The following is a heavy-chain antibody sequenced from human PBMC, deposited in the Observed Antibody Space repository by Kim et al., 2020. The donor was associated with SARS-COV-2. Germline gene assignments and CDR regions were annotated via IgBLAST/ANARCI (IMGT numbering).Heavy chain of an antibody. J-gene: IGHJ4*02. CDR2: GPTT. V-gene: IGHV3-23*01. D-gene: IGHD5-12*01. CDR3: AKSGQLDY. Sequence: GPTTYYPGSVKGRFTISRDNSKNTLYLQMNNLRAEDTAVYFCAKSGQLDYWGQGTLVTVSS.